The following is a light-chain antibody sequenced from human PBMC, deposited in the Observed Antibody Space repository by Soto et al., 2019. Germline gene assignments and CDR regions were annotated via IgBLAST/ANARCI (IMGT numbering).Light chain of an antibody. CDR1: RSISTY. CDR2: EAL. CDR3: QQRHNWPLT. V-gene: IGKV3-11*01. J-gene: IGKJ4*02. Sequence: ETVLTQSPATLSLSPGERATLSCRASRSISTYLAWYQQKPGQAPRLLIYEALNRATGIPARFSGSGSGTDFTLTISSLEPEDFAVYYCQQRHNWPLTFGGWTKVEIK.